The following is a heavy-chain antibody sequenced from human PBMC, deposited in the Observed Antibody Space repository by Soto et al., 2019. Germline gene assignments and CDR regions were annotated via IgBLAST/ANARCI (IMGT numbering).Heavy chain of an antibody. CDR1: GFSLTTSGVG. CDR3: AHRVLRTVFGLVTTTAIYFDF. V-gene: IGHV2-5*02. D-gene: IGHD3-3*01. Sequence: QITLNESGPTQVKPRQTLTLTCTLSGFSLTTSGVGVGWIRQSPGKPPEWLALIYWDDDKRYSPSLKSRLTITKDTPKNQVVLTMADLDPADTATYYCAHRVLRTVFGLVTTTAIYFDFWGQGTPVAVSS. J-gene: IGHJ4*02. CDR2: IYWDDDK.